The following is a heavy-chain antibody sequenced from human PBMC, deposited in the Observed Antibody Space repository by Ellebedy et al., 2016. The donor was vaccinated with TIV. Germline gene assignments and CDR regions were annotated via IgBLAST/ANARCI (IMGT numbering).Heavy chain of an antibody. CDR1: GYTFTSYY. D-gene: IGHD3-10*01. J-gene: IGHJ4*02. Sequence: AASVKVSCKASGYTFTSYYIHWVRQAPGQGLQWMGIINPSGGSTRYAQKLQGRVTMTRDTSTSNVYMELSSLRSEDTAVYYCARAHYGSGSYSHFDYWGQGTLVTVSS. CDR2: INPSGGST. CDR3: ARAHYGSGSYSHFDY. V-gene: IGHV1-46*01.